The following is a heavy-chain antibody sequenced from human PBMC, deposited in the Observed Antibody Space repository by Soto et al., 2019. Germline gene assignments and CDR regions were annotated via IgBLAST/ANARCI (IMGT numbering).Heavy chain of an antibody. D-gene: IGHD1-7*01. J-gene: IGHJ6*02. Sequence: GGTLRLSCAASGFTFSSYGMHWVRQAPGKGLEWVAVIWYDGSNKYYADSVKGRFTISRDNSKNTLYLQMNSLRAEDTAVYYCARVGSTGTPGYYYYGMDVWGQGTTVTVSS. CDR3: ARVGSTGTPGYYYYGMDV. CDR1: GFTFSSYG. CDR2: IWYDGSNK. V-gene: IGHV3-33*01.